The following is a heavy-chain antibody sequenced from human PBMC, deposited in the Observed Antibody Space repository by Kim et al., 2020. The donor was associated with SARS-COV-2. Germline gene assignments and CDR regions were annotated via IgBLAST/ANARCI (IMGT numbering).Heavy chain of an antibody. CDR1: GFTFSSYE. V-gene: IGHV3-48*03. Sequence: GGSLRLSCAASGFTFSSYEMNWVRQAPGKGLEWVSYISSSGSTIYYADSVKGRFTISRDNAKNSLYLQMNSLRAEDTAVYYCARDGFQPYYDILTGYLSFYRMDVWGQGTTVTVSS. D-gene: IGHD3-9*01. CDR3: ARDGFQPYYDILTGYLSFYRMDV. CDR2: ISSSGSTI. J-gene: IGHJ6*02.